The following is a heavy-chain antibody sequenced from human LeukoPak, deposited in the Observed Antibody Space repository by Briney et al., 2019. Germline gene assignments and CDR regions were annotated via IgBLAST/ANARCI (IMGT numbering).Heavy chain of an antibody. CDR1: GDSVSSEDAA. D-gene: IGHD1-14*01. CDR2: TYYRSKWGS. V-gene: IGHV6-1*01. J-gene: IGHJ3*01. CDR3: ARASNRAFDA. Sequence: SQTLSLTCAISGDSVSSEDAAWNWIRQSPSRGLGWLGRTYYRSKWGSDYAVSVKSRVTVNPDPSKNQFSLQLNSVAPEDTAVYFCARASNRAFDAWGQGTVVIVSS.